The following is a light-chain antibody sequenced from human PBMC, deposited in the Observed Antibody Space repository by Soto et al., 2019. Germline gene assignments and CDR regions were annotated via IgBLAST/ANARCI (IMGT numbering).Light chain of an antibody. V-gene: IGKV3-15*01. CDR1: QSVSSY. CDR2: GAS. CDR3: QQYNNWPQT. Sequence: EIVFTQSPAPLSLSPGERATLSCRASQSVSSYLAWYQQKPGQAPRLLIYGASTRATGIPARFSGSGSGTEFTLTISSLQSEDFAVYYCQQYNNWPQTFGQGTKVDIK. J-gene: IGKJ1*01.